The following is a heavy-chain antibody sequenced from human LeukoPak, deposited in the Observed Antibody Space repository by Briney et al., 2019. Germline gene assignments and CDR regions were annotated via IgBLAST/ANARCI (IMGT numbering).Heavy chain of an antibody. J-gene: IGHJ4*02. Sequence: GASVKVSCKASGYTFTSYGISWVRQAPGQGLEWMGWISAYNGNTNYAQKLQGRVTMTTDTSTSTAYMELRSLRSDDTAVYYCARDMLTMKGGALYFDYWGQGLLVTVSS. D-gene: IGHD4/OR15-4a*01. CDR2: ISAYNGNT. CDR3: ARDMLTMKGGALYFDY. CDR1: GYTFTSYG. V-gene: IGHV1-18*01.